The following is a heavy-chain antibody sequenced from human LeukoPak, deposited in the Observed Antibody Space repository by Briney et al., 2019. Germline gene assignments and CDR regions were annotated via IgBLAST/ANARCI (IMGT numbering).Heavy chain of an antibody. CDR3: AKGRHYYDSSGYEMGDC. V-gene: IGHV3-20*04. CDR1: GFTFDDYG. Sequence: GGSLRLSCAASGFTFDDYGMSWVRQAPGKGLEWVSGTNWNGGSTGYADSVKGRFTISRDNAKNSLYLQMNSLRAEDTAVYYCAKGRHYYDSSGYEMGDCWGQGTLVTVSS. CDR2: TNWNGGST. D-gene: IGHD3-22*01. J-gene: IGHJ4*02.